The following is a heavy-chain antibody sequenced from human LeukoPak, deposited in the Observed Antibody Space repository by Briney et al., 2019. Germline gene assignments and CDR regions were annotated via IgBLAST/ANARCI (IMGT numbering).Heavy chain of an antibody. CDR3: TRRMTTYYYDSSGYVFDY. Sequence: GESLKISCKGSGYSFTSYWIGWVRQMPGKGLEWMGIIYPGDSDTRYSPSFQGQVTISADKSISTAYLQWSSLKASDTAMYYCTRRMTTYYYDSSGYVFDYWGQGTLVTVSS. J-gene: IGHJ4*02. CDR1: GYSFTSYW. CDR2: IYPGDSDT. D-gene: IGHD3-22*01. V-gene: IGHV5-51*01.